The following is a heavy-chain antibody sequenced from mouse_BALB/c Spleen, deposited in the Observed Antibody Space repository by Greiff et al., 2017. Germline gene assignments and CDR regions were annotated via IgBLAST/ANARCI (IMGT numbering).Heavy chain of an antibody. CDR2: ISSGGST. CDR1: GFTFSSYA. J-gene: IGHJ4*01. CDR3: ARGPDGYSREGYAMDY. V-gene: IGHV5-6-5*01. D-gene: IGHD2-3*01. Sequence: EVMLVESGGGLVKPGGSLKLSCAASGFTFSSYAMSWVRQTPEKRLEWVASISSGGSTYYPDSVKGRFTISRDNARNILYLQMSSLRSEDTAMYYCARGPDGYSREGYAMDYWGQGTSVTVSS.